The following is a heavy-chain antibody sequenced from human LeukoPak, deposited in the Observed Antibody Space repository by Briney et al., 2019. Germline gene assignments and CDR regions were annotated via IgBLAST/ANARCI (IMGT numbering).Heavy chain of an antibody. V-gene: IGHV3-74*01. J-gene: IGHJ4*02. CDR1: GFTFSSYA. Sequence: GGSLRLSCAASGFTFSSYAMHWVRQAPGKGLVWVARVKSDGSSTSYADSVKGRFTISRDNARNTLYLKLNSLRAEDTAVYYCARDGFLGPVTAYLDYWGQGTPVTVSS. CDR3: ARDGFLGPVTAYLDY. D-gene: IGHD2-21*02. CDR2: VKSDGSST.